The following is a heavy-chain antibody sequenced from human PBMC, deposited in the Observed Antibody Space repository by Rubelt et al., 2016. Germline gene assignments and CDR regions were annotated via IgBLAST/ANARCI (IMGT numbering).Heavy chain of an antibody. CDR2: INPSGGST. J-gene: IGHJ4*02. D-gene: IGHD4-23*01. Sequence: QVQLVQSGAEVKKPGASVKVSCKASGYTFTSYYMHWVRQAPGQGLEWMGIINPSGGSTSYAQKCQCRVTMTRDTSTSTVYMELSSLRAEDTAVYYWAREPGGNSENLDYWGQGTLVTVSS. CDR3: AREPGGNSENLDY. CDR1: GYTFTSYY. V-gene: IGHV1-46*01.